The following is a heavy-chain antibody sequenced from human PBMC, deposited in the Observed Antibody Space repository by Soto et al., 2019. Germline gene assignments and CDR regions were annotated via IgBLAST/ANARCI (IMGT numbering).Heavy chain of an antibody. D-gene: IGHD3-9*01. V-gene: IGHV1-18*04. Sequence: ASVKVSCKASGYTFTSYGISWVRQAPGQGLEWMGWISAYNGNTNYAQKLQGRVTMTTDTSTSTAYMELRSLRSDDTAVYYCARGPAYYDILTGYLDYWGQGTLVTVSS. J-gene: IGHJ4*02. CDR1: GYTFTSYG. CDR2: ISAYNGNT. CDR3: ARGPAYYDILTGYLDY.